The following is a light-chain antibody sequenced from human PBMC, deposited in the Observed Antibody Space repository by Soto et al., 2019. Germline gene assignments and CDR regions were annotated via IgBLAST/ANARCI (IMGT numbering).Light chain of an antibody. CDR2: DVS. J-gene: IGLJ1*01. Sequence: QSVLNQPASVSGSPGQSIAISCTGTSSDVGGYNYVSWYQQHPGEAPTVMIYDVSNRPSGVSNRFSGSKSGNTASLTISGLQADDEADYYCSSYTSSSTYVFGTGTKSPS. CDR3: SSYTSSSTYV. V-gene: IGLV2-14*01. CDR1: SSDVGGYNY.